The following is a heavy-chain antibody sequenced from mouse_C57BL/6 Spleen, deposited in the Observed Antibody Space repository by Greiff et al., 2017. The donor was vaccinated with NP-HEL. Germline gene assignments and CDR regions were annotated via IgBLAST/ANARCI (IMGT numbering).Heavy chain of an antibody. V-gene: IGHV1-80*01. CDR2: IYPGDGDT. J-gene: IGHJ2*01. CDR1: GYAFSSYW. CDR3: ARLAIYYEDAVYFDY. Sequence: QVQLQQSGAELVKPGASVKISCKASGYAFSSYWMNWVKQRPGKGLEWIGQIYPGDGDTNYNGKFKGKATLTADKSSSTAYMQLSSLTSEDSAVYFCARLAIYYEDAVYFDYWGQGTTLTVSS. D-gene: IGHD2-4*01.